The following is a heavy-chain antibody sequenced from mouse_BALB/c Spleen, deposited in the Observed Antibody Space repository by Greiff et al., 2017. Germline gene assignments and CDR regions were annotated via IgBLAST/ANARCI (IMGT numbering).Heavy chain of an antibody. V-gene: IGHV14-3*02. D-gene: IGHD2-4*01. CDR3: ARRGYDYEDYAMDY. CDR1: GFNIKDTY. CDR2: IDPANGNT. J-gene: IGHJ4*01. Sequence: EVQLQQSGAELVKPGASVKLSCTASGFNIKDTYMHWVKQRPEQGLEWIGRIDPANGNTKYDPKFQGKATITADTSSNTAYLQLSSLTSEDTAVYYCARRGYDYEDYAMDYWGQGTSVTVSS.